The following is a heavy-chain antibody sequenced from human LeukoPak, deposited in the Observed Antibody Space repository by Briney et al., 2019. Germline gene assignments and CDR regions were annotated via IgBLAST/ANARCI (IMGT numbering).Heavy chain of an antibody. CDR3: AREHSSPGDYYYYGMDV. V-gene: IGHV1-69*04. Sequence: ASVKVSCKASGGTFSSYAISWVRQASGQGLEWMGRIIPISGTANYAQKFQGRVTITADNSTSTAYMELSSLRSEDTAVYYCAREHSSPGDYYYYGMDVWGQGTTVTVSS. D-gene: IGHD6-13*01. CDR2: IIPISGTA. J-gene: IGHJ6*02. CDR1: GGTFSSYA.